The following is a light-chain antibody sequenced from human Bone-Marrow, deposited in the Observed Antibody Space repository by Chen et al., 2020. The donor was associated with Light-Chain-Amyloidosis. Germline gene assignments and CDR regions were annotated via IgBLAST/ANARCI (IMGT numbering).Light chain of an antibody. CDR2: NVS. J-gene: IGLJ1*01. V-gene: IGLV2-11*01. CDR1: IDDVGGYDY. Sequence: QSALTQPRAVSGSPGQSVTISCTGTIDDVGGYDYVSWYQQHPGKAPKLMISNVSERPSGVPERFSGSKAGNTASLTISGLQAENEADYYCCSYAGSYSYVFGIGTKVTVL. CDR3: CSYAGSYSYV.